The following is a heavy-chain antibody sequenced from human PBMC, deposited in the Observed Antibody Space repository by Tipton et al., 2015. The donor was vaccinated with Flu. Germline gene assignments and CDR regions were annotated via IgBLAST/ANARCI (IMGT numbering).Heavy chain of an antibody. D-gene: IGHD1-1*01. J-gene: IGHJ2*01. Sequence: VQLVQSGAEVTKPGKSLRISCEGSGYILSTDWIAWVRQIPGKGLEWMGVIYPGDSDKKYSPAFQGQVTISADSSIGTAYLQWSSLKSSDTAIYYCARKRREDWYFDLWGGGTLVTVSS. CDR3: ARKRREDWYFDL. V-gene: IGHV5-51*03. CDR2: IYPGDSDK. CDR1: GYILSTDW.